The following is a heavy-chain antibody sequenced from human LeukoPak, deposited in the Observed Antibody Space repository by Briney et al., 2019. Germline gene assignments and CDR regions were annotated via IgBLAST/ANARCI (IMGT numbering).Heavy chain of an antibody. V-gene: IGHV3-11*01. CDR1: GFTFSDYY. D-gene: IGHD3-10*01. Sequence: GGSLRLSCAASGFTFSDYYMSWIRQAPGKGLEWVSYISSSGSTIYYADSVKGRFTISRDNAKNSLYLQMNSLIAEDTAVYYCARVYSMVRGVITYYFDYWGQGTLVTVSS. CDR3: ARVYSMVRGVITYYFDY. J-gene: IGHJ4*02. CDR2: ISSSGSTI.